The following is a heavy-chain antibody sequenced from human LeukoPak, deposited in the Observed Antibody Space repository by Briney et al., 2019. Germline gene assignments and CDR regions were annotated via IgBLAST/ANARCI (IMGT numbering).Heavy chain of an antibody. CDR2: IYYSGST. D-gene: IGHD3-22*01. CDR1: GGSISSSSYY. V-gene: IGHV4-39*01. CDR3: ARLLRDYYDSSGYYRYYFDY. Sequence: PSETLSLTCTVSGGSISSSSYYWGWIRQPPGKGLEWIGSIYYSGSTYYNPSLKSRVTISVDTSKNQFSLKLSSVTAADTAVYYCARLLRDYYDSSGYYRYYFDYWGQGTLVTVSS. J-gene: IGHJ4*02.